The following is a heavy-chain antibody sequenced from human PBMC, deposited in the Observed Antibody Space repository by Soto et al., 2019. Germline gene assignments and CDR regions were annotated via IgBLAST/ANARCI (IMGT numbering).Heavy chain of an antibody. CDR1: GFTFSSYW. J-gene: IGHJ3*02. CDR3: ARDFLVVVVPAAGDDAFDI. Sequence: GGSLRLSCAASGFTFSSYWMSWVRQAPGKGLEWVANIKQDGSEKYYVDSVKGRFTISRDNAKNSLYLQMNSLRAEDTAVYYCARDFLVVVVPAAGDDAFDIWGQGTMVTVSS. CDR2: IKQDGSEK. D-gene: IGHD2-2*01. V-gene: IGHV3-7*05.